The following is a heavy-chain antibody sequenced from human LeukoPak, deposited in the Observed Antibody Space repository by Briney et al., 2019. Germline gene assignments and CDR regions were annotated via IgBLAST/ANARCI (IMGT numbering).Heavy chain of an antibody. CDR1: GYSISNYW. CDR2: IYPGDSDT. CDR3: ARSMVRGVITPGAFDI. J-gene: IGHJ3*02. D-gene: IGHD3-10*01. Sequence: GESLKISCKGAGYSISNYWIAWVRQMPGKGLEWMGIIYPGDSDTEYSPSFQGQVTISVDKSISTAYLQWSSLKASDTAMYYCARSMVRGVITPGAFDIWGQGTMVSVSS. V-gene: IGHV5-51*01.